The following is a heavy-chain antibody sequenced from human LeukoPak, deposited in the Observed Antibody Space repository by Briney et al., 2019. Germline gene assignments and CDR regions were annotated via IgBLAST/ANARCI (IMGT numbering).Heavy chain of an antibody. CDR2: ISFDGSNK. D-gene: IGHD3-22*01. CDR3: AKDLSTESSGYYY. Sequence: GGSLRLSCAASGFTFSSYGMHWVRQAPGKGLERVAVISFDGSNKYCADSVKGRFTISRDNSKNTLYLQMNSLRAEDTAVYYCAKDLSTESSGYYYWGQGTLVTVSS. V-gene: IGHV3-30*18. J-gene: IGHJ4*02. CDR1: GFTFSSYG.